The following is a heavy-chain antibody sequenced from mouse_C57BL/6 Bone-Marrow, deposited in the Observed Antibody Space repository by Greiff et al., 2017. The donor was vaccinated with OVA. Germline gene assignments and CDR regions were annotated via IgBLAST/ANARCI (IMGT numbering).Heavy chain of an antibody. V-gene: IGHV5-16*01. D-gene: IGHD2-1*01. Sequence: EVQRVESEGGLVQPGSSMKLSCTASGFTFSDYYMAWVRQVPDKGLDWVANLNYDGSSTYYLDSLKSRFIISRDNAKNIQYLQMSSLKSEDTATYYCARGLLLGFAYWGQGTLVTVSA. CDR1: GFTFSDYY. J-gene: IGHJ3*01. CDR3: ARGLLLGFAY. CDR2: LNYDGSST.